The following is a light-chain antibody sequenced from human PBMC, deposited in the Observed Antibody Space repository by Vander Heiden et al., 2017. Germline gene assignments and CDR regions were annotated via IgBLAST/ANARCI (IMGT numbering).Light chain of an antibody. CDR1: QDISNH. Sequence: DIQLTQSPSSLSASVGDRVTITCQASQDISNHLDWYQQTPGKGPKFLIYDVSNLETGVPPRFGGSGSGTDFTFTISSLQPEDVGTYYCQHYHTLPWTFGQGTKVEIK. CDR3: QHYHTLPWT. CDR2: DVS. J-gene: IGKJ1*01. V-gene: IGKV1-33*01.